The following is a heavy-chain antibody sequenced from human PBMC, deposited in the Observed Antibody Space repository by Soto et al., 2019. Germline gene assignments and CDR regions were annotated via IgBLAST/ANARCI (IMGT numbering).Heavy chain of an antibody. J-gene: IGHJ6*02. CDR1: GGTFSSDA. D-gene: IGHD3-9*01. Sequence: ASVKVSCKASGGTFSSDAISWVRQAPGQGLEWMGGIIPIFGTANYAQKFQGRVTITADESTSTAYMELSSLRSEDTAVYYCARGNYDILPGYYHHYYYYGMDVWGQGTTVTVSS. V-gene: IGHV1-69*13. CDR2: IIPIFGTA. CDR3: ARGNYDILPGYYHHYYYYGMDV.